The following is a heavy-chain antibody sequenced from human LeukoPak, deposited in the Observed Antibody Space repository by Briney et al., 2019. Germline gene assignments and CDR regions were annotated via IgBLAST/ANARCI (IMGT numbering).Heavy chain of an antibody. J-gene: IGHJ4*02. CDR3: VRGADTGYSSDS. Sequence: PGGSLRLSCVASGFTFSRYWMHWVRQAPGKGLVWVSRINSDGRSTNYADSVKGRFSISRDNAENTLCLQMNSLRVEDTAVYYCVRGADTGYSSDSWGQGTLVTVSS. D-gene: IGHD3-9*01. CDR1: GFTFSRYW. CDR2: INSDGRST. V-gene: IGHV3-74*01.